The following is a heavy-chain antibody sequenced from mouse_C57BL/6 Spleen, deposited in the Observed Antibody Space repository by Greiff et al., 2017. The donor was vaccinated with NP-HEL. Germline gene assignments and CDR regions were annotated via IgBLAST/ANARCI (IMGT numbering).Heavy chain of an antibody. CDR3: ARIGGLYAMDY. Sequence: EVKLVESGGGLVKPGGSLKLSCAASGFTFSSYAMSWVRQTPEKRLEWVATISDGGSYTYYPDNVKGRFTISRDNAKNNLYLQMSHLKSEDTAMYYCARIGGLYAMDYWGQGTSVTVSS. CDR1: GFTFSSYA. D-gene: IGHD1-1*02. J-gene: IGHJ4*01. CDR2: ISDGGSYT. V-gene: IGHV5-4*03.